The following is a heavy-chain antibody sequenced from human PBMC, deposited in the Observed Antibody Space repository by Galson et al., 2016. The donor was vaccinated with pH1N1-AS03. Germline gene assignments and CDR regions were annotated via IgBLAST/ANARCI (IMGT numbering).Heavy chain of an antibody. CDR3: SREVPSGPREVQGLQNYGMDV. J-gene: IGHJ6*02. CDR1: GYTFTNYY. CDR2: IIPMLGTA. Sequence: SVKVSCKASGYTFTNYYLHWVRQAPAQGLEWMGGIIPMLGTANYAQKFQGRVTITADESTRTAYMELSSLTSEDTAVYYCSREVPSGPREVQGLQNYGMDVWGQGTTVTVSS. V-gene: IGHV1-69*13.